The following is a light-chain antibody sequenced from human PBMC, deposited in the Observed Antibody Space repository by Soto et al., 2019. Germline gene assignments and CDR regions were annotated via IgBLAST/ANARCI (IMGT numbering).Light chain of an antibody. CDR2: AAS. CDR3: QQSYSTPQT. Sequence: DIQMTQSPSSLSASVGDRVTITCRASQSISSYLNWYQQKPGKATKLLIYAASSLQSGDPSRFSGSGSGTDFTLTISSLQPEDFATYYCQQSYSTPQTFGQGTKVDTK. CDR1: QSISSY. J-gene: IGKJ1*01. V-gene: IGKV1-39*01.